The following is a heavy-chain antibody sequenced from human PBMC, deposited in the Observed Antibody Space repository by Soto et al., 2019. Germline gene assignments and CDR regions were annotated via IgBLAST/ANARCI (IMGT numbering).Heavy chain of an antibody. Sequence: EVQLVESGGGLAKPGGSLRLSCAASGFTFSGAWLNWVRQAPGKGLEWVGRVKSKVDGGTIDYAAPAQGRFTISRDDSEDTLYLQMNSLKIEDTAVYYCTIDVPTLIPQADYWGQGILVTVSS. J-gene: IGHJ4*02. V-gene: IGHV3-15*07. CDR2: VKSKVDGGTI. CDR1: GFTFSGAW. D-gene: IGHD2-21*01. CDR3: TIDVPTLIPQADY.